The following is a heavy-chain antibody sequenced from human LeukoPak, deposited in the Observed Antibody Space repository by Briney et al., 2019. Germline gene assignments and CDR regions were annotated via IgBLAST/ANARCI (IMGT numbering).Heavy chain of an antibody. V-gene: IGHV3-48*03. CDR3: ARDGGIMTTNAFDI. CDR2: ISSSGSTI. J-gene: IGHJ3*02. CDR1: GFTFSSYE. Sequence: GGSLRLSCAASGFTFSSYEMNWVRQAPGKGLEWVSYISSSGSTIYYADSVKGRFTISRDNAKNSLYLQMNSLRAEDTAVYYCARDGGIMTTNAFDIWGQGTMVTVSS. D-gene: IGHD3-16*01.